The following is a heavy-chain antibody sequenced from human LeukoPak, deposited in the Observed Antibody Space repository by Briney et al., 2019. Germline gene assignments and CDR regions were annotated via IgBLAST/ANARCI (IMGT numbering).Heavy chain of an antibody. CDR1: GGSISGYY. V-gene: IGHV4-34*01. J-gene: IGHJ4*02. D-gene: IGHD6-25*01. CDR3: ARGLSGTPFDY. Sequence: SETLSLTCTVSGGSISGYYWSWIRQPPGKGLEWIGEINHSGSTNYNPSLKSRVTISVDTSKNQFSLKLSSVTAADTAVYYCARGLSGTPFDYWGQGTLVTVSS. CDR2: INHSGST.